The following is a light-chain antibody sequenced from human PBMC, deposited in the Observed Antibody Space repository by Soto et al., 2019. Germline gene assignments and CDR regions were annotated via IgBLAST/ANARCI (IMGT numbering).Light chain of an antibody. CDR3: QQYGSSPLT. J-gene: IGKJ4*01. CDR1: HSVSSNY. CDR2: GAS. Sequence: EIVLTQSPGTLSLSPGERATLSCRASHSVSSNYLGWHQQKPGQAPRLLIYGASSRATVIPDRFSGSGSGTDFTLTISRLEPEDFAVYYCQQYGSSPLTFGGGTKVDIK. V-gene: IGKV3-20*01.